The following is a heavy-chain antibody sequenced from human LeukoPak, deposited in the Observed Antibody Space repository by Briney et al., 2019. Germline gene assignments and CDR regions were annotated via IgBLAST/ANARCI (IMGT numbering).Heavy chain of an antibody. CDR3: ARALVGATRSHDAFDI. D-gene: IGHD1-26*01. Sequence: ASVKVSCKTSGYTFTDYYLHWVRQAPGQGLEWVGWIHPNTGATHYAQKFQGRLTMTRDTSISTVYMELTRLRSDDTAVYYCARALVGATRSHDAFDIWGQGTMVTVSS. CDR1: GYTFTDYY. CDR2: IHPNTGAT. V-gene: IGHV1-2*02. J-gene: IGHJ3*02.